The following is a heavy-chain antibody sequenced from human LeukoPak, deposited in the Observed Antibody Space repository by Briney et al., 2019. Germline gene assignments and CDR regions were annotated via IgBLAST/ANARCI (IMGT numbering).Heavy chain of an antibody. V-gene: IGHV3-21*01. D-gene: IGHD1-26*01. CDR1: GRGISPYV. Sequence: GGSLRLSCTASGRGISPYVMNWIRQAPGKGLEWVSSISDRSGYIYYAESVRGRFTISRDNAKNSVSLHMTSLRDQDTAVCHCATNPWAQGETAAIGPFDPWGQGTLVIVSS. J-gene: IGHJ5*02. CDR3: ATNPWAQGETAAIGPFDP. CDR2: ISDRSGYI.